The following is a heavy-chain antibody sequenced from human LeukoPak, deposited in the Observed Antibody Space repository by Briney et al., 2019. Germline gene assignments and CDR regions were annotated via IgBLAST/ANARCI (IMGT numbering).Heavy chain of an antibody. CDR1: GYTFTGYY. D-gene: IGHD3-22*01. Sequence: ASVKVSCKASGYTFTGYYMHWVRQAPGQGLEWMGWINPNSGGTNYAQKFQGRVTMTRDTSISTAYMELSRLRSDDTAVYYCARSSYYYDSSGYYLSGWFDPWGQGTLVTVSS. CDR2: INPNSGGT. V-gene: IGHV1-2*02. CDR3: ARSSYYYDSSGYYLSGWFDP. J-gene: IGHJ5*02.